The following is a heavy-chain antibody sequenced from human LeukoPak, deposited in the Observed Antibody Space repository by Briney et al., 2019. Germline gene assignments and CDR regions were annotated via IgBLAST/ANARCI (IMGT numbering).Heavy chain of an antibody. V-gene: IGHV4-39*07. D-gene: IGHD3-3*01. CDR2: IYYSGST. J-gene: IGHJ5*02. CDR1: GGSISSSSYY. CDR3: ARDCICGVVGGYNWFDP. Sequence: SETLSLTCTVSGGSISSSSYYWGWIRQPPGKGLEWIGSIYYSGSTYYNPSLKSRVTISVDTSKNQFSLKLSSVTAADTAVYYCARDCICGVVGGYNWFDPWGQGTLVTVSS.